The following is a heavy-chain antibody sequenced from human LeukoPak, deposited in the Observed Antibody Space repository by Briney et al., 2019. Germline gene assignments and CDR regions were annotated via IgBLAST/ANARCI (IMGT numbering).Heavy chain of an antibody. D-gene: IGHD6-19*01. CDR3: AREGEKQWLVREDYFDY. CDR1: GYTFTGYY. Sequence: ASVKVSCKASGYTFTGYYMHWVRQAPGQGLEWMGWINPNSGGTNYAQKFQGRVTMTRDTSISTAYMELSRLRSDDTAVYYCAREGEKQWLVREDYFDYWGQGTLVTVSS. J-gene: IGHJ4*02. CDR2: INPNSGGT. V-gene: IGHV1-2*02.